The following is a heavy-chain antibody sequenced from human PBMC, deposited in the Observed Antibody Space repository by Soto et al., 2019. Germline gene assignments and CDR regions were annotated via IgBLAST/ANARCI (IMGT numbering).Heavy chain of an antibody. Sequence: GASVKVSCKASGYTFTGYYMHWVRQAPGQGLEWMGWINPNSGGTNYAQKFQGWVTMTRDTSISTAYMELSRLRSDDTAVYYCARTSSRTAADRYYYYGMDVWGQGTTVTVSS. CDR1: GYTFTGYY. CDR2: INPNSGGT. CDR3: ARTSSRTAADRYYYYGMDV. J-gene: IGHJ6*02. V-gene: IGHV1-2*04. D-gene: IGHD6-13*01.